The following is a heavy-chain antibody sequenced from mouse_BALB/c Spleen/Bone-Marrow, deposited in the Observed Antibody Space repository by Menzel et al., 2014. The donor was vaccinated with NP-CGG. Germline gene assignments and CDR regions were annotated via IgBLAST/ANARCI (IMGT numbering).Heavy chain of an antibody. J-gene: IGHJ3*01. CDR3: ARYDYRYSWFAY. Sequence: VQLQQSGAALVKPGASVKLSCTASGFNIKDTYMHWVKQRPEQGLEWIGRIDPANGNTKYDPKFQGKATITTDTSSNTAYLQLRSLTSEDTAVYYCARYDYRYSWFAYWGQGTLVTVSA. CDR1: GFNIKDTY. V-gene: IGHV14-3*02. CDR2: IDPANGNT. D-gene: IGHD2-14*01.